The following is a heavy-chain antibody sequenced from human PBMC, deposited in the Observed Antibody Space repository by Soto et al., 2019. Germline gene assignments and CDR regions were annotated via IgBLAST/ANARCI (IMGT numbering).Heavy chain of an antibody. CDR3: ARQGYYGSGSYEAV. V-gene: IGHV5-51*01. CDR1: GYNLSHYW. Sequence: PGGALKNSCKGFGYNLSHYWIGWGRPMPGKGLEWMGIIYPGDSDTRYSPSFQGQVTISADKSISIAYLQWSSLKASDTAMYYCARQGYYGSGSYEAVWGQGTMVTVSS. CDR2: IYPGDSDT. J-gene: IGHJ3*01. D-gene: IGHD3-10*01.